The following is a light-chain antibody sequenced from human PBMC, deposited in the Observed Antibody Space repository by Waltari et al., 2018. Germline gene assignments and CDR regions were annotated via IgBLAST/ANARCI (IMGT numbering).Light chain of an antibody. CDR3: ASYTGGSTHWA. V-gene: IGLV2-14*01. CDR2: DVS. CDR1: SSDIGAYHY. J-gene: IGLJ3*02. Sequence: QSALTQPASVSGSPGQSITISCTGTSSDIGAYHYVSWYQQFPGKAPKLIIYDVSKRPLGVSNRFAGSVSADSASLTISGLQVDDEAHYHCASYTGGSTHWAFGGGTQVTVL.